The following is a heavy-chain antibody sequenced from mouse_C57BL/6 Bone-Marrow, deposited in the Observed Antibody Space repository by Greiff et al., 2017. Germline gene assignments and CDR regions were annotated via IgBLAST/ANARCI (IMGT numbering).Heavy chain of an antibody. V-gene: IGHV1-42*01. CDR2: INPSTGGT. Sequence: VQLQQSGPELVKPGASVKISCKASGYSFTGYYMNWVKQSPEKSLEWIGEINPSTGGTTYNQKFKAKATLTVDKSSSTAYMQLKSLTSEDSAVYYCARCNYSRAWFVYWGQGTLVTVSA. J-gene: IGHJ3*01. D-gene: IGHD2-5*01. CDR3: ARCNYSRAWFVY. CDR1: GYSFTGYY.